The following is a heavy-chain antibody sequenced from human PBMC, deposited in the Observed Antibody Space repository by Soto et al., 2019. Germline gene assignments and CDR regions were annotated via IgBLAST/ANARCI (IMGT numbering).Heavy chain of an antibody. D-gene: IGHD2-15*01. CDR3: ALRGIAATRFDY. V-gene: IGHV1-3*01. CDR2: INAGNGNT. CDR1: GYTFTSYA. Sequence: ASVKVSCKASGYTFTSYAMHWVRQAPGQRLEWMGWINAGNGNTKYSQKFQGRVTITRDTSASTAYMELSSLRSEDTAVYYCALRGIAATRFDYWGQGTLVTVSS. J-gene: IGHJ4*02.